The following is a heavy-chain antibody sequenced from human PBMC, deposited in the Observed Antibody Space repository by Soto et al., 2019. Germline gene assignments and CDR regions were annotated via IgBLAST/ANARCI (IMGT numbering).Heavy chain of an antibody. CDR1: GFTFSNHV. CDR2: INGGGGST. J-gene: IGHJ4*02. CDR3: ANVPEYNFWSGYRYYFDY. Sequence: GGSLRLSCAASGFTFSNHVMNWVRRAPGKGLEWVSAINGGGGSTFYADSVKGRFTISRDNSKNTLYLQMHSLRADDTAVYYCANVPEYNFWSGYRYYFDYWGQGTLVTVSS. V-gene: IGHV3-23*01. D-gene: IGHD3-3*01.